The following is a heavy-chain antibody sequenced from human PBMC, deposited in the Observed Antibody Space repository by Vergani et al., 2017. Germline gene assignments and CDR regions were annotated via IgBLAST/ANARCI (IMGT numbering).Heavy chain of an antibody. CDR3: ARVMYRDEASTGYRLEGMDI. J-gene: IGHJ6*02. D-gene: IGHD3-9*01. Sequence: QVQLRESGPRLVKPSETLSLTCSVSGGSISSYHWSWIRQPPGKGLEWIGFIFSGGNTNYNASLRSRVTISLDTSKNQFSLKLRSVTAADTAVYFCARVMYRDEASTGYRLEGMDIWGQGTTVTISS. CDR2: IFSGGNT. CDR1: GGSISSYH. V-gene: IGHV4-59*01.